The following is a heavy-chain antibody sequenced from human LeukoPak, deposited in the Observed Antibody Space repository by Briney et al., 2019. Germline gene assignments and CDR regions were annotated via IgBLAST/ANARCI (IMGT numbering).Heavy chain of an antibody. V-gene: IGHV6-1*01. CDR3: ARVPYYDFQADAFDI. Sequence: SQTLSLTCAISGDSVSANGAAWNWIRQSPSRGLEWLGRTYYRSKWYNDNAVSVKSRITINPDTSKNQFSLQLNSVTPEDTAVYYCARVPYYDFQADAFDIWGQGTMVTVSS. J-gene: IGHJ3*02. D-gene: IGHD3-3*01. CDR1: GDSVSANGAA. CDR2: TYYRSKWYN.